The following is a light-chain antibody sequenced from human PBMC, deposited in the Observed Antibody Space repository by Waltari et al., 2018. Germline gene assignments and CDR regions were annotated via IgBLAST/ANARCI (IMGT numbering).Light chain of an antibody. Sequence: EIVLTQSPATLSLSPGEGATLPCRASQSVSSQLVSYQQKRGQAPRLLIYDASNRATGIPARFSGSGSGTDFTLTISSLEPEDFAVYYCQQCNNSPPTFGQGTKVEIK. V-gene: IGKV3-11*01. CDR1: QSVSSQ. J-gene: IGKJ1*01. CDR2: DAS. CDR3: QQCNNSPPT.